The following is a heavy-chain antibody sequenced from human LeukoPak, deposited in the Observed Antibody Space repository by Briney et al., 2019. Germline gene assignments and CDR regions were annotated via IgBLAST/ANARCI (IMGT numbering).Heavy chain of an antibody. J-gene: IGHJ4*02. CDR2: IKSKTDGGTT. CDR3: TTMPGGSSWYVFRDY. V-gene: IGHV3-15*01. CDR1: GFTFSNAW. Sequence: GGSLRLSCAASGFTFSNAWISWVRQAPGKGLEWVGRIKSKTDGGTTDYAAPVKGRFTISRDDSKNTLYLQMNSLKTEDIAVYYCTTMPGGSSWYVFRDYWGQGTLVSVSS. D-gene: IGHD6-13*01.